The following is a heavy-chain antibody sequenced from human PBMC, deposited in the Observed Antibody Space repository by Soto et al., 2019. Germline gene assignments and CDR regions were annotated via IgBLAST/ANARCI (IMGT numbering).Heavy chain of an antibody. D-gene: IGHD2-2*01. V-gene: IGHV3-23*01. CDR1: VFTFSSCS. J-gene: IGHJ6*02. Sequence: GSRIVSCGASVFTFSSCSVSWVRQAPVKGLEWVSTISGSGGSTYYADSVKGRFTISRDNSKNTLYLQMNSLRAEDTAVYYCAKICSTSCYLRDGMDVWGQGPTVTVS. CDR3: AKICSTSCYLRDGMDV. CDR2: ISGSGGST.